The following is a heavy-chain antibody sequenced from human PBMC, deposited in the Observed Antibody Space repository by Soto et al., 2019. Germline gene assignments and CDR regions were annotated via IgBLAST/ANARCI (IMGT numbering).Heavy chain of an antibody. CDR1: GYTFTSYA. D-gene: IGHD3-16*02. Sequence: GASVKVSCKASGYTFTSYAMHWVRQAPGQRLEWMGWINAGNGNTKYSQKFQGRVTITRDTSASTAYMELSSLRSEDTAVYYCARDGNDYIWGSYRPLGYWGQGTLVTV. CDR2: INAGNGNT. CDR3: ARDGNDYIWGSYRPLGY. J-gene: IGHJ4*02. V-gene: IGHV1-3*01.